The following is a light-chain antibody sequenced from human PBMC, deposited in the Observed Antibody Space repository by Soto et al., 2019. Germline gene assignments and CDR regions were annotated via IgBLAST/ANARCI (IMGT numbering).Light chain of an antibody. J-gene: IGKJ1*01. CDR1: QSISSW. V-gene: IGKV1-5*01. CDR2: DAS. Sequence: DIQMTQSPSTLSASVGDRVTMTLRASQSISSWLAWYQQKPGKAPKLLIYDASSLESGVPSRFSGSGSGTEFTLTVSSLQPDDFATYYCHQYHNFPRTFGQGTKVDIK. CDR3: HQYHNFPRT.